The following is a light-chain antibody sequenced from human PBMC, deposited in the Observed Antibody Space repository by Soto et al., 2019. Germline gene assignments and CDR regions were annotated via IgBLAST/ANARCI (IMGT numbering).Light chain of an antibody. V-gene: IGKV1-39*01. CDR1: QSISMY. CDR3: QQSYRGLT. CDR2: AAS. Sequence: DFQMTQSPTSLSASVGDRVTITCRASQSISMYLNWYRHKPGQAPELLIYAASTLQSGVPSRFRGSGSGTEFTLTVTSLQPEDSATYYCQQSYRGLTFGQGTRLEIK. J-gene: IGKJ5*01.